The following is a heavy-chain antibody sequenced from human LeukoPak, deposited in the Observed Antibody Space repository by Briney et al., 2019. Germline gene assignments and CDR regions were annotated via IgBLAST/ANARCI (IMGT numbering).Heavy chain of an antibody. CDR2: IIADGVDT. CDR3: VKRTAGSGSPPFDY. J-gene: IGHJ4*02. D-gene: IGHD3-10*01. V-gene: IGHV3-64D*06. CDR1: GFTFSSYA. Sequence: GGSLRLSCSASGFTFSSYAMHWVRQAPGKGLEYVSAIIADGVDTYYADSVKGRFTISRDNSKNTLYLQMSNLRTEDTAVYYCVKRTAGSGSPPFDYWGQGTLVTVSS.